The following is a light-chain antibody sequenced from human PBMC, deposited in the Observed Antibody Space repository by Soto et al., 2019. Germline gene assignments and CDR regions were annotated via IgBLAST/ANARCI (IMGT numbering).Light chain of an antibody. CDR1: QSVSSSS. J-gene: IGKJ1*01. CDR2: GAS. CDR3: QQYGSSPET. V-gene: IGKV3-20*01. Sequence: EIVLTQSPGTLSLSPGERATLSCRASQSVSSSSLAWYQQKPGQAPRLLIYGASRRATGIPDRFSGSGSGTDFTLTISRLEPEDFAVYYCQQYGSSPETFGQGTKVEVK.